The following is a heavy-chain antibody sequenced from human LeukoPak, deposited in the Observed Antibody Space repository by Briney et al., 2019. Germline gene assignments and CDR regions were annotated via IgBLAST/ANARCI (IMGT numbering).Heavy chain of an antibody. CDR3: ARGAPNYGDYRYYFDY. CDR2: IYYSGST. J-gene: IGHJ4*02. Sequence: SETLSLTCTVSGGSISSYYWSWIRQPPGKGLEWIGYIYYSGSTNYNPSLKSRVTISVDPSKHQLSLKLSSVTAAATAVYYCARGAPNYGDYRYYFDYWGQGTLVTVSS. V-gene: IGHV4-59*01. D-gene: IGHD4-17*01. CDR1: GGSISSYY.